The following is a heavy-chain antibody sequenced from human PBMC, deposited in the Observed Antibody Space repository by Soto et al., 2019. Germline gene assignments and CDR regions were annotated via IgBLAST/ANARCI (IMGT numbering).Heavy chain of an antibody. CDR1: GFSFSSYA. D-gene: IGHD3-22*01. J-gene: IGHJ4*02. Sequence: GALRLFCAASGFSFSSYAMSWVRQAPGQRLESVAAISGSGGSTYYADSVKGRFTISRDNCKSTRYLQMNSLRAEDTAVYYCAKGSSYYDSSGRDYWGQGTLVTVAS. CDR2: ISGSGGST. V-gene: IGHV3-23*01. CDR3: AKGSSYYDSSGRDY.